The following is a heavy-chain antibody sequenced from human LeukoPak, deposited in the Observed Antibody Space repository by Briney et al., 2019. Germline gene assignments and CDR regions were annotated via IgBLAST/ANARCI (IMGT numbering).Heavy chain of an antibody. CDR3: ARASGSYDY. CDR2: IWYDGSNK. D-gene: IGHD1-26*01. Sequence: GRTLRLSCAASGFPFSTYGMHWVRQAPGKGLEWVAVIWYDGSNKYYADSVKGRFTISRDNSKNTRYLQMNSLRGEDTAVYYCARASGSYDYWGQGTLVTVSS. CDR1: GFPFSTYG. V-gene: IGHV3-33*01. J-gene: IGHJ4*02.